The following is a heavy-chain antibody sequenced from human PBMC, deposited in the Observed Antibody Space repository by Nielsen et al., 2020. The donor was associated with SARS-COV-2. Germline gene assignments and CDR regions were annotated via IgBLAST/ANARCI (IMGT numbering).Heavy chain of an antibody. CDR2: TYYRSKWST. D-gene: IGHD2-8*01. CDR1: GDSVSSNSVT. CDR3: TRGVYTKGFDY. J-gene: IGHJ4*02. V-gene: IGHV6-1*01. Sequence: SQTLSLTRAISGDSVSSNSVTWNWIRQSPSRGPEWLGRTYYRSKWSTDYAVSVKSRITINTDTSKNHFSLLMNSVTPEDTAVYYCTRGVYTKGFDYWGQGTLVTVSS.